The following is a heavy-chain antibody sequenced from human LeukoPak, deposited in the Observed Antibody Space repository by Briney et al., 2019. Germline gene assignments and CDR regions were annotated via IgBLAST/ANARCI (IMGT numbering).Heavy chain of an antibody. CDR3: ARAYYDFWSGYLNWFDP. D-gene: IGHD3-3*01. V-gene: IGHV4-34*01. CDR1: GGSFSGYY. J-gene: IGHJ5*02. CDR2: INHSGST. Sequence: SETLSLTCAVYGGSFSGYYWSWIRQPPGKGLEWIGEINHSGSTNYNPSLKSRVTISVDKSKNQFSLKLSSVTAADTAVYYCARAYYDFWSGYLNWFDPWGQGTLVTVSS.